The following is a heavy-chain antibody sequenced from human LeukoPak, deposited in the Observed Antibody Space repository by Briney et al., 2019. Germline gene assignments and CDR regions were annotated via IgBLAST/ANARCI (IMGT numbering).Heavy chain of an antibody. V-gene: IGHV4-59*01. CDR3: TRGAGWLIDY. CDR2: FYNSGRS. Sequence: SETLSLTCTVPDDSISVYYRGWIRQPPGRALEWIGYFYNSGRSTYNPSLKSRVTISADTSKNHFSLKLNSVTTADTAVYYCTRGAGWLIDYWGQGILVTVSS. CDR1: DDSISVYY. J-gene: IGHJ4*02. D-gene: IGHD3-16*01.